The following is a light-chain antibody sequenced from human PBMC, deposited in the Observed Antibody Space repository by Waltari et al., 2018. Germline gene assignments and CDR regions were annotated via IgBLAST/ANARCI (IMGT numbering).Light chain of an antibody. CDR1: QSVTGSY. Sequence: EIVLTQSPGPLSLSPGERATLSCRTSQSVTGSYLAWYQPNPGQAPRPLISGASSRATGIPDRFSGSGSGPDFTLTISRLEPEDFAVYYCQQYGSSPRTFGQGTRVEIK. CDR2: GAS. J-gene: IGKJ1*01. V-gene: IGKV3-20*01. CDR3: QQYGSSPRT.